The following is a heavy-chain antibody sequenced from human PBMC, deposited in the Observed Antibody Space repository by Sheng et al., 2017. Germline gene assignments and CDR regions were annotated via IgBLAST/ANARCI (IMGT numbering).Heavy chain of an antibody. CDR1: GGSISSQNYF. V-gene: IGHV4-39*07. J-gene: IGHJ4*02. Sequence: QLQLLESGPGLVKPSETLSLSCTVTGGSISSQNYFWGWIRQPPGMALEWIGNIYYSGSTYYNPSLRSRVTISVDTSKNQFSLKLNSVTAADTAVYYCVRDGYESGSRKYYFEYWGQGTLVTVSS. CDR2: IYYSGST. CDR3: VRDGYESGSRKYYFEY. D-gene: IGHD1-26*01.